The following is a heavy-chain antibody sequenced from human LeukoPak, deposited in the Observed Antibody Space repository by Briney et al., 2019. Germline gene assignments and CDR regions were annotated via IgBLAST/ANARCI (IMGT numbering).Heavy chain of an antibody. D-gene: IGHD2-21*02. Sequence: GGSLRLSCAASGFTFSSYAMSWVRQAPGKGLEWLAVISHEGGNTNYADSVKGRFIVSRDNSKNTLFLQMNTLKFEDTSLYYCARDWDPLPTAIGSAAFDLWGQGTLVTVSS. V-gene: IGHV3-30-3*01. CDR1: GFTFSSYA. CDR2: ISHEGGNT. CDR3: ARDWDPLPTAIGSAAFDL. J-gene: IGHJ3*01.